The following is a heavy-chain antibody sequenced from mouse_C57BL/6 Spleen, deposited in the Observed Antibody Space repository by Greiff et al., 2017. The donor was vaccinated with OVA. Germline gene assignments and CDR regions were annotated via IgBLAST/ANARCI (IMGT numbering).Heavy chain of an antibody. CDR2: IYPGDGDT. V-gene: IGHV1-82*01. D-gene: IGHD2-1*01. CDR1: GYAFSSSW. CDR3: VYGNRYAMDD. J-gene: IGHJ4*01. Sequence: VQLQESGPELVKPGASVKISCKASGYAFSSSWMNWVKQRPGKGLEWIGRIYPGDGDTNYNGKFKGKATLTADKSSSTAYMQLSSLTSEDAAVYCCVYGNRYAMDDWGQGTSVTVSS.